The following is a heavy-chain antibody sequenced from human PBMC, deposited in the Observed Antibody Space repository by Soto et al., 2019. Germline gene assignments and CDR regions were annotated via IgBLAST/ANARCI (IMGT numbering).Heavy chain of an antibody. Sequence: GPTLVNPTQTLTLACTFSGFSLSTSGVGVGWIRQPPGKALEWLALIYWNDDKRYSPSLKSRLTITKDTSKNQVVLTMTNMDPVDTATYYCAHSRCEYSSSSCWFDPWGQGTLVTVSS. D-gene: IGHD6-6*01. CDR3: AHSRCEYSSSSCWFDP. CDR1: GFSLSTSGVG. J-gene: IGHJ5*02. CDR2: IYWNDDK. V-gene: IGHV2-5*01.